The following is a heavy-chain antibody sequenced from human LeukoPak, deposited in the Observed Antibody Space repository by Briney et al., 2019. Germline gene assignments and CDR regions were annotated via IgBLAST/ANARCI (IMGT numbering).Heavy chain of an antibody. D-gene: IGHD2-2*01. CDR3: ARTTEDCSSTSCYQYWFDP. V-gene: IGHV4-59*01. CDR2: IYYSGST. Sequence: SETLSLTCTVSGASIIGPKWWNWVRLSPGKGLEWIGYIYYSGSTNYNPSLKSRVTISVDTSKNQFSLKLNSVTAADTAVYYCARTTEDCSSTSCYQYWFDPWGQGTLVTVSS. CDR1: GASIIGPKW. J-gene: IGHJ5*02.